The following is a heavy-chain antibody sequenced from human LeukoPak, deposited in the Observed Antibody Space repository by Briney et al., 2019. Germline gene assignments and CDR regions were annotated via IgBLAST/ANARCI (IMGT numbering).Heavy chain of an antibody. J-gene: IGHJ3*02. V-gene: IGHV1-46*01. D-gene: IGHD3-3*01. CDR3: ARGSRFGVVGRDAFDI. CDR1: GYTFTSYY. CDR2: INPSGGST. Sequence: GASVKVSCKASGYTFTSYYMHWVRQAPGQGLEWMGIINPSGGSTSYAQKFQGRVTMTRDMSTSTVYMELSSLRSEDTAVYYCARGSRFGVVGRDAFDIWGQGTVVTVSS.